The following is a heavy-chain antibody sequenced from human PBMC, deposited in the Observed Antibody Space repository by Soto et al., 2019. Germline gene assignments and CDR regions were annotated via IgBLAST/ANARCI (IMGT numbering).Heavy chain of an antibody. Sequence: PGGSLRLSCAASGFTFSSYWMSWVRQAPGKGLEWVANIKQDGSEKYYVDSVKGRFTISRDNAKNSLYLQMNSLRAEDTAVYYCARDTAMGGLLYYYYYGMDVWGQGTTVTVSS. D-gene: IGHD5-18*01. CDR2: IKQDGSEK. CDR1: GFTFSSYW. CDR3: ARDTAMGGLLYYYYYGMDV. J-gene: IGHJ6*02. V-gene: IGHV3-7*03.